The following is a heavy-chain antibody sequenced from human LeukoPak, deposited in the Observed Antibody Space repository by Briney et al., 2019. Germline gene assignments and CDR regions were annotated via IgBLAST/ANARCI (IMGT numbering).Heavy chain of an antibody. J-gene: IGHJ4*02. CDR3: VADRVGVPGFYLDS. D-gene: IGHD1-26*01. CDR2: IRYDASNR. Sequence: GGSLRLSCGASGFTFSLSGMHWARQAPGKGLEWVSFIRYDASNRYYADSVKGRFSISRDNSKNTLYLQMNSLRGEDTAIYYCVADRVGVPGFYLDSWGQGTLVTVSS. V-gene: IGHV3-30*02. CDR1: GFTFSLSG.